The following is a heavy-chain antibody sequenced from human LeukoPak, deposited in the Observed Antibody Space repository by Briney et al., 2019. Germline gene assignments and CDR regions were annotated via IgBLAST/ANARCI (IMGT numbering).Heavy chain of an antibody. V-gene: IGHV3-21*01. J-gene: IGHJ4*02. Sequence: GGSLRLSCAASGFTFSSYSMNWVRQAPGKGLEWVSFISSSSTYIYYADSVKGRFTISRGNAKNSLYLQMNSLTAEDTAVYYCARGPPYGSRSYPQNFDFWGQGTLVTVSS. CDR3: ARGPPYGSRSYPQNFDF. D-gene: IGHD3-10*01. CDR1: GFTFSSYS. CDR2: ISSSSTYI.